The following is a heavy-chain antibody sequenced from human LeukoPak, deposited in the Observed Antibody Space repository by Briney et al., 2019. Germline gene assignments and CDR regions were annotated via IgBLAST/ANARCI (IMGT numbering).Heavy chain of an antibody. CDR1: GFTFSSYA. Sequence: GGSLRLSCAASGFTFSSYAMSWVRQAPGKGLEWVSAISGSSSYIYYADSVKGRFTISRDNAKNSLYLQMNSLRAEDTAVYYCARSQGPDYYDSSGYEDYWGQGTLVTVSS. CDR2: ISGSSSYI. V-gene: IGHV3-21*01. D-gene: IGHD3-22*01. CDR3: ARSQGPDYYDSSGYEDY. J-gene: IGHJ4*02.